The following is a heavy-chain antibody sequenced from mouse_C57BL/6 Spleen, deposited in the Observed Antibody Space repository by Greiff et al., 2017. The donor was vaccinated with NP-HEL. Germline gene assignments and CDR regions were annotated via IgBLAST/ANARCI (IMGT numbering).Heavy chain of an antibody. CDR1: GFSLTSYG. D-gene: IGHD1-1*01. Sequence: VQLQQSGPGLVQPSQSLSITCTVSGFSLTSYGVHWVRQSPGKGLEWLGVIWRGGSTDYNAAFMSRLSITKDNSKSQVFFKMNSLQADDTAIYYCAKNENYGSSPYWYFDVWGTGTTVTVSS. J-gene: IGHJ1*03. V-gene: IGHV2-5*01. CDR2: IWRGGST. CDR3: AKNENYGSSPYWYFDV.